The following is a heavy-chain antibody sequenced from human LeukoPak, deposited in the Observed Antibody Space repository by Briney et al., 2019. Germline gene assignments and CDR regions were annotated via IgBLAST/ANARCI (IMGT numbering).Heavy chain of an antibody. J-gene: IGHJ6*02. CDR3: ARLMRDDFWSGYILGMDV. D-gene: IGHD3-3*01. CDR1: GGSISSYY. CDR2: IYYSGST. Sequence: SETLSLTCTVSGGSISSYYWGWIRQPPGKGLEWIGYIYYSGSTNYNPSLKSRVTISVDTSKNQFSLKLSSVTAADTAVYYCARLMRDDFWSGYILGMDVWGQGTTVTVSS. V-gene: IGHV4-59*08.